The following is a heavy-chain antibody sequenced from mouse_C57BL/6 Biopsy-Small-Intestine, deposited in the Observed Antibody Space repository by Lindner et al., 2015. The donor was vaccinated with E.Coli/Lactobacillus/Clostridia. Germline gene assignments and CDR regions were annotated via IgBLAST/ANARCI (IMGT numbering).Heavy chain of an antibody. CDR3: ARILAAGNHYYYGMDV. CDR2: ISTYNGNT. Sequence: SVKVSCKTSGYTFTSYGISWVRQAPGQGLEWMGWISTYNGNTDYARKLQGRVTMTTDTSTSTAYMELRSLRSDDTAVYYCARILAAGNHYYYGMDVWGQGTTVTVSS. CDR1: GYTFTSYG. D-gene: IGHD1-1*01. J-gene: IGHJ1*01. V-gene: IGHV1-81*01.